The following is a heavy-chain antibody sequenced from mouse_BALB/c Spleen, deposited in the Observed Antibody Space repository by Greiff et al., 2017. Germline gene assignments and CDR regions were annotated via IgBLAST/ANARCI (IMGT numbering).Heavy chain of an antibody. CDR2: ISYSGST. Sequence: VQLQQSGPGLVKPSQSLSLTCTVTGYSITSDYAWNWIRQFPGNKLEWMGYISYSGSTSYNPSLKSRISITRDTSKNQFFLQLNSVTTEDTATYYCARSMNYYVPFAYWGQGTLVTVSA. CDR3: ARSMNYYVPFAY. J-gene: IGHJ3*01. CDR1: GYSITSDYA. V-gene: IGHV3-2*02. D-gene: IGHD1-1*01.